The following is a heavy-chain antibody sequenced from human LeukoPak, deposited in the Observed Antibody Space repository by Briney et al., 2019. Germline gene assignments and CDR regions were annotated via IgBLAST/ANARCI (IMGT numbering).Heavy chain of an antibody. J-gene: IGHJ3*02. CDR3: VRGWETMVRGVIRAFDI. CDR1: GYTFTGYY. Sequence: ASVKVSCKASGYTFTGYYMHWVRQAPGQGLEWMGWINPNSGGTNYAQKFQGWVTMTRDTSISTAYMELSRLRSDDTAVYYCVRGWETMVRGVIRAFDIWGQGTMVTVSS. V-gene: IGHV1-2*04. D-gene: IGHD3-10*01. CDR2: INPNSGGT.